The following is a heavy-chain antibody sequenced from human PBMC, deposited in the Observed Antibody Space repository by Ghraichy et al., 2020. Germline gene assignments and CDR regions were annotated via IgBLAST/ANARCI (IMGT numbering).Heavy chain of an antibody. Sequence: SVKVSCKASGGTFSSYAISWVRQAPGQGLEWMGGIIPIFGTANYAQKFQGRVTITTDESTSTAYMELSSLRSEDTAVYYCARNKQGPYSSSWYPFDYWGQGTLVTVSS. V-gene: IGHV1-69*05. J-gene: IGHJ4*02. D-gene: IGHD6-13*01. CDR3: ARNKQGPYSSSWYPFDY. CDR2: IIPIFGTA. CDR1: GGTFSSYA.